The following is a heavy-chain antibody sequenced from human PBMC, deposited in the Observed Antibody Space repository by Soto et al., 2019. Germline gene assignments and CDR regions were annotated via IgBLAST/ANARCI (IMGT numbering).Heavy chain of an antibody. CDR3: ARDVGDIVATLENYFDS. D-gene: IGHD5-12*01. J-gene: IGHJ4*02. CDR1: GFTFSSYS. Sequence: EVQLVESGGGLVQPGGSLRLSCAASGFTFSSYSMNWVRQAPGKGLEWVSYISSSSSTIYYAESVKGRFTISRDNAKNSLYLQMNSLRDGDTAVYYCARDVGDIVATLENYFDSWGQGTLVTVSS. CDR2: ISSSSSTI. V-gene: IGHV3-48*02.